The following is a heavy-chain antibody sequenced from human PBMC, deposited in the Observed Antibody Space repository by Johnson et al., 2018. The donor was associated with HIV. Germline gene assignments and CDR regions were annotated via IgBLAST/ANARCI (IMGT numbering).Heavy chain of an antibody. CDR2: IRYDGSNK. CDR3: ARDTVVLFGDGAFDI. J-gene: IGHJ3*02. V-gene: IGHV3-30*02. CDR1: GFTFSSYG. Sequence: QVQLVESGGGVVQPGGSLRLSCAASGFTFSSYGMHWVRQAPGKGLEWVAFIRYDGSNKYYADSVKGRFTISRDNSKNSLYLQMNSLRAEDTAVYYWARDTVVLFGDGAFDIWGQGTMVTVSS. D-gene: IGHD4/OR15-4a*01.